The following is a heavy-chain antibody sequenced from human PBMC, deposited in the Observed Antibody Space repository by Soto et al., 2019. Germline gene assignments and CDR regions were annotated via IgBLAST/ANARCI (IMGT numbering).Heavy chain of an antibody. CDR2: ISYDGSNK. CDR1: GFTFSSYG. D-gene: IGHD2-15*01. CDR3: AKDKGHIVPMLLAY. V-gene: IGHV3-30*18. J-gene: IGHJ1*01. Sequence: GGSLRLSCAASGFTFSSYGMHWVRQAPGKGLEWVAVISYDGSNKYYADSVKGRFTISRDNSKNTLYLQMNSLRAEDTAVYYCAKDKGHIVPMLLAYSGQRTPVPVSS.